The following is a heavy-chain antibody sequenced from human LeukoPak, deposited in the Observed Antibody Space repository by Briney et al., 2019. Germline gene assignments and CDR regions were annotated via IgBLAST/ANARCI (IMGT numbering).Heavy chain of an antibody. V-gene: IGHV4-34*01. Sequence: SETLSLTCAVYGGPFQGYYWTGIRQPPGKGLEWIGEINHSGSTNYNPSLKSRVTISVDTSKNQFSLKLSSVTAADTAVYYCARGSSGSHPFDYWGQGTLVTVSS. CDR3: ARGSSGSHPFDY. CDR1: GGPFQGYY. CDR2: INHSGST. D-gene: IGHD2-15*01. J-gene: IGHJ4*02.